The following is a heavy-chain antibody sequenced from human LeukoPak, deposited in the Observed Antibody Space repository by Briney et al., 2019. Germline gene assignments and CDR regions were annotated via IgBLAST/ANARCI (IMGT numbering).Heavy chain of an antibody. V-gene: IGHV4-34*01. CDR3: ARGLTKGYYGSGRGGAARSNWFDP. J-gene: IGHJ5*02. CDR1: GGSFSGYY. CDR2: INHSGST. D-gene: IGHD3-10*01. Sequence: SETLSLTCAVYGGSFSGYYWSWIRQPPGKGLEWIEEINHSGSTNYNPSLKSRVTISVDTSKNQFSLKLSSVTAADTAVYYCARGLTKGYYGSGRGGAARSNWFDPWGQGTLVTVSS.